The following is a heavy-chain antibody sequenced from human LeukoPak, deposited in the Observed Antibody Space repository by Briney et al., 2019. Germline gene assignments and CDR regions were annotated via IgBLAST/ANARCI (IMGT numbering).Heavy chain of an antibody. V-gene: IGHV4-39*01. CDR2: FSYSGST. D-gene: IGHD3-3*01. Sequence: PSETLSLTCTVSGGSISSSSYYWGWIRQPPGKGLEWIGSFSYSGSTYYNPSLKSRVTISVDTSKNQFSLKLSSVTAADTAVYYCARLGAGPTYYDFWSGYSSFYFDYWGQGTLVTVSS. CDR3: ARLGAGPTYYDFWSGYSSFYFDY. J-gene: IGHJ4*02. CDR1: GGSISSSSYY.